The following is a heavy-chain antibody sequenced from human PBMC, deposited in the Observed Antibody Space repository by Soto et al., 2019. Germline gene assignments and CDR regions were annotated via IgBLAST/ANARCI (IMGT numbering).Heavy chain of an antibody. CDR2: IYYSGST. CDR1: GGSVSSGSYY. CDR3: ARAPRLGYYDSSGYYNYYYGMDV. D-gene: IGHD3-22*01. J-gene: IGHJ6*02. V-gene: IGHV4-61*01. Sequence: SETLSLTCTVSGGSVSSGSYYWSWIRQPPGKGLEWIGYIYYSGSTNYNPSLKSRVTISVDTSKNQFSLKLSSVAAADTAVYYCARAPRLGYYDSSGYYNYYYGMDVWGQGTTVTVSS.